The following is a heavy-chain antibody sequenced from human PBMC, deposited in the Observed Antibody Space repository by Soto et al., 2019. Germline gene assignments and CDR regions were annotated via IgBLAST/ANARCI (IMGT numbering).Heavy chain of an antibody. Sequence: SETLSLTCTVSGGSISSYYWSWIRQPPGKGLEWIGYIYYSGSTNYNPSLKSRVTISVDTSKNQFSLKLSSVTAADTAVYYCARGDLYCSGGSCYPIYGMDVWGQGTTVTVS. D-gene: IGHD2-15*01. CDR2: IYYSGST. J-gene: IGHJ6*02. CDR1: GGSISSYY. V-gene: IGHV4-59*12. CDR3: ARGDLYCSGGSCYPIYGMDV.